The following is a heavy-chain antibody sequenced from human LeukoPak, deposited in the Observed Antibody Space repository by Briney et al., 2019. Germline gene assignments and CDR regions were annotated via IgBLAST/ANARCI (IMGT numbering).Heavy chain of an antibody. CDR2: IYYSGTT. CDR1: GGSINSYY. Sequence: SETLSLTCTVSGGSINSYYWSWIRQPPGKGLEWIGYIYYSGTTNYNPSLKSRVTISVDTSKNQFSLKLTSVTAADTAVYYCARISDSSSCDYWGQGTLVTVSS. J-gene: IGHJ4*02. CDR3: ARISDSSSCDY. V-gene: IGHV4-59*01. D-gene: IGHD6-13*01.